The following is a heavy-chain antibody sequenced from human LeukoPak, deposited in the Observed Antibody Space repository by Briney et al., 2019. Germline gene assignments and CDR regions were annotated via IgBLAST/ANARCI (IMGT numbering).Heavy chain of an antibody. J-gene: IGHJ3*02. Sequence: GGSLRLSCPASGFIFSTYAMHWVRQAPGKGLEYVSAISSDGGSTYYADSVRGRFTISRDNSKNTLYLHMSSLRAEDTAMYYCLGATASGDGFDIWGQGTMVTVSS. CDR3: LGATASGDGFDI. CDR1: GFIFSTYA. D-gene: IGHD3-3*01. CDR2: ISSDGGST. V-gene: IGHV3-64D*06.